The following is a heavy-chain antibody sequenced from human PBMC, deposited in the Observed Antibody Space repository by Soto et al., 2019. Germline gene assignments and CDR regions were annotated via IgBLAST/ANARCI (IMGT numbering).Heavy chain of an antibody. CDR3: ARAQLYYYGMDV. V-gene: IGHV4-59*04. J-gene: IGHJ6*02. CDR1: GGPFSSYY. D-gene: IGHD1-26*01. Sequence: PSETLSLTCTVSGGPFSSYYCSWIRQPPGKGREWIGDVYCSGSPYYNPSLNSRVTISVDTSKTQFSLKLSSVTAADTAVYYCARAQLYYYGMDVWGQGTTVTV. CDR2: VYCSGSP.